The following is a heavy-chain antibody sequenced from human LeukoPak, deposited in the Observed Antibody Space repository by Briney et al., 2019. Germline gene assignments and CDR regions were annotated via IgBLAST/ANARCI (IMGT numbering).Heavy chain of an antibody. CDR3: ARDQGGLPSQH. V-gene: IGHV4-30-4*01. CDR2: IYYRGST. D-gene: IGHD3-16*01. Sequence: SETLSLTCTVSGGSISSGDYYWSWIRQPPGKGLEWIGYIYYRGSTYYNPSLKSRVTISVDTSKNQFSLKLSSVTAADTAVYYCARDQGGLPSQHWGQGTLVTVSS. J-gene: IGHJ1*01. CDR1: GGSISSGDYY.